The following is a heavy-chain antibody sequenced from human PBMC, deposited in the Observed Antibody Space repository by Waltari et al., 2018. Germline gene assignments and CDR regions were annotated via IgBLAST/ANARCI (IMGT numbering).Heavy chain of an antibody. CDR1: GFSFSTYA. CDR2: IGGGGNGQ. CDR3: AKRLRDYSDNNLFDS. V-gene: IGHV3-23*03. D-gene: IGHD4-4*01. J-gene: IGHJ4*02. Sequence: EVQLLESGGGLVQPGGSLRLSCTVSGFSFSTYAMAWVRQVPGRGLEWVELIGGGGNGQRYADSVKGRFTISRDNFKNTLSLQMNSLRVEDTAIYYCAKRLRDYSDNNLFDSWGQGTLVTVSS.